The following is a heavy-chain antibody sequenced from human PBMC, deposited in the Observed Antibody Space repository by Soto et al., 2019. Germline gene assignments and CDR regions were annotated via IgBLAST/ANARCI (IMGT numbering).Heavy chain of an antibody. CDR1: GFTFSSYD. Sequence: HPGGSLRLSCAASGFTFSSYDMHWVRQATGKGLEWVSAIGTAGDTYYPGSVKGRFTISRENAKNSLYLQMNSLRAGDTAVYYCARGRYCSGGSCYGTLYYYYYMDVWGKGTTVTVSS. CDR2: IGTAGDT. J-gene: IGHJ6*03. V-gene: IGHV3-13*01. D-gene: IGHD2-15*01. CDR3: ARGRYCSGGSCYGTLYYYYYMDV.